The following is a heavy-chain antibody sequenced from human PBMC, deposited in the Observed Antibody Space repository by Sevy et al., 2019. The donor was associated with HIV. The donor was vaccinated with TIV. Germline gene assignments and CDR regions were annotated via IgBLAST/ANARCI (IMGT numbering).Heavy chain of an antibody. J-gene: IGHJ4*02. CDR2: VSTSGST. V-gene: IGHV4-4*08. CDR3: ARLRWDLVVVPGATPGCYFDQ. D-gene: IGHD2-2*01. Sequence: SETLSLTCTVSGDSINTYYWSWIRQPPGKGLEWIGYVSTSGSTNYNPSLKSRGTISSYTSRNQVSLKVTSVTAADAAVYYCARLRWDLVVVPGATPGCYFDQWGQGTLVTVSS. CDR1: GDSINTYY.